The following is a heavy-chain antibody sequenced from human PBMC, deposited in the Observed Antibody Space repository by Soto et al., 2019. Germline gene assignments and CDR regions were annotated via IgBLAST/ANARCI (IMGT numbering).Heavy chain of an antibody. CDR1: GFTFSSYW. J-gene: IGHJ4*02. V-gene: IGHV3-7*01. D-gene: IGHD3-3*01. CDR3: ARTEWLLYPDYFDY. CDR2: IKQDGSEK. Sequence: PGGSLRLSCAASGFTFSSYWMSWVRQAPGKGLEWVANIKQDGSEKYYVDSAKGRFTISRDNAKNSLYLQMNSLRAEDTAVYYCARTEWLLYPDYFDYWGQGTLVTVSS.